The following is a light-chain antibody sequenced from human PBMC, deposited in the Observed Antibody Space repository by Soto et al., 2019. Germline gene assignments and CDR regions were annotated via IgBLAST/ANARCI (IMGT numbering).Light chain of an antibody. Sequence: DIELTQAPSSLSEYSCETFTTTQRASQSISSSLNWFQHSPGQPPKLLLFAASNLHAGVPPRFSGSGSGTSFSLTIRSLQPEDFATYYCQQSFNLPRTFGPGTKVDIK. CDR3: QQSFNLPRT. CDR2: AAS. V-gene: IGKV1-39*01. CDR1: QSISSS. J-gene: IGKJ1*01.